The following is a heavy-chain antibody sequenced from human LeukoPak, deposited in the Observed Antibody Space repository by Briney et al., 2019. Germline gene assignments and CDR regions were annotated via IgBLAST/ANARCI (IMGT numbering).Heavy chain of an antibody. J-gene: IGHJ4*02. V-gene: IGHV4-39*01. CDR3: AYTASCDLFEF. Sequence: SETLSLACTVSGASISSSNHFWCWIRQPPGKALEWIGTIFDNGTIYYTQSLKGRVTIFVDTSMNQFFMNLKSLTAADTAVYYCAYTASCDLFEFWGQGTLVTVSS. CDR1: GASISSSNHF. D-gene: IGHD3-16*01. CDR2: IFDNGTI.